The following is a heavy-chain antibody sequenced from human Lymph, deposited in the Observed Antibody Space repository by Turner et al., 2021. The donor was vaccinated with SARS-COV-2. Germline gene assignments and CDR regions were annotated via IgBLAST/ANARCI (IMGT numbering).Heavy chain of an antibody. V-gene: IGHV1-69*10. J-gene: IGHJ5*02. CDR3: ARDSPYCSSTSCYDP. CDR1: GGTFSSYA. D-gene: IGHD2-2*01. Sequence: VQLVQSGPEVKKPGSSVKVSCKASGGTFSSYAITWVRQAPGQGLEWMGGIIPILAIANYAQKFQGRVTITADKSTSTAYMELSSLRSEDTAVYYCARDSPYCSSTSCYDPWGQGTLVTVSS. CDR2: IIPILAIA.